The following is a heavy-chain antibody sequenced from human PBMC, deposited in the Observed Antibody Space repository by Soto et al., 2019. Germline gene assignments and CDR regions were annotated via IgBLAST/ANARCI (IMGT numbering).Heavy chain of an antibody. CDR1: GFTFSSYS. V-gene: IGHV3-48*02. Sequence: GGSLRLSCAASGFTFSSYSMNWVRQAPGKGLEWVSYISSSSSTIYYADSVKGRFTISRDNAKNSLYLQMNSLRDEDTAVYYCARDLGIPSNYYDSSAPKASFDYWGQGTLVTVSS. J-gene: IGHJ4*02. CDR2: ISSSSSTI. CDR3: ARDLGIPSNYYDSSAPKASFDY. D-gene: IGHD3-22*01.